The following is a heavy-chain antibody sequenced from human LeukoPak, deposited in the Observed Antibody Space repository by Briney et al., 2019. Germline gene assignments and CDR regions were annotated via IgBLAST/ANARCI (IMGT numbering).Heavy chain of an antibody. CDR2: IRHDGSEK. CDR1: GGSFSGYY. D-gene: IGHD3-10*01. Sequence: ETLSLTCAVYGGSFSGYYWSWIRQAPGKGLEWVANIRHDGSEKYYVDSVEGRFTISRDNAKNSLYLQMNSLRAEDTAVYYCARGITTVRGLPYYFDYWGQGTLVTVSS. V-gene: IGHV3-7*03. J-gene: IGHJ4*02. CDR3: ARGITTVRGLPYYFDY.